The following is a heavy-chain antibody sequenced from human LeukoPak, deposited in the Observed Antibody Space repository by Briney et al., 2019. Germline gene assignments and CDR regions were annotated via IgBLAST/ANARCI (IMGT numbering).Heavy chain of an antibody. J-gene: IGHJ5*02. CDR2: INPNSGGT. CDR1: GYTFTGYY. D-gene: IGHD2-21*02. CDR3: ARGAPILTYCGGDCYLYNWFDP. V-gene: IGHV1-2*02. Sequence: ASVKVSCKASGYTFTGYYMHWVRQAPGQGLEWMGWINPNSGGTNYAQKFQGRVTMTRDTSISTAYMELSRLRSDDTAVYYCARGAPILTYCGGDCYLYNWFDPWGQGTLVTVSS.